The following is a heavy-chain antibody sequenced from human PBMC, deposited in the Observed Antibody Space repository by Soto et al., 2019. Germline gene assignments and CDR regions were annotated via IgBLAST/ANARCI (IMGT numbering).Heavy chain of an antibody. CDR1: GSAFSDHH. Sequence: EVQLVESGGGLVQPGGSLRLSCAASGSAFSDHHMDWVRQASGKGLEWVGRARNKVNSYTIAYAASVKGRFTISRDDSKNSLYLQMNSLRTEDTAVYFCARLMGTSFDLWGQGTLVTVSS. V-gene: IGHV3-72*01. CDR3: ARLMGTSFDL. CDR2: ARNKVNSYTI. J-gene: IGHJ4*02. D-gene: IGHD2-8*01.